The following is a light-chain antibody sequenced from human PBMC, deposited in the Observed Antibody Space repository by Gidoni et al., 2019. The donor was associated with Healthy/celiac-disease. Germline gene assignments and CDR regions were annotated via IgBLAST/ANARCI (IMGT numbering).Light chain of an antibody. CDR1: QSVNSY. CDR2: DAF. V-gene: IGKV3-11*01. Sequence: EIVLTQSPDTLSLSPGARAKLSCRASQSVNSYLAWYQQKPGQAHRLLIYDAFNRATGIPASFSGSGSGQDFTLTISGLEPEDFAVYYCQQRSNWPRFTFGPGTKVDIK. J-gene: IGKJ3*01. CDR3: QQRSNWPRFT.